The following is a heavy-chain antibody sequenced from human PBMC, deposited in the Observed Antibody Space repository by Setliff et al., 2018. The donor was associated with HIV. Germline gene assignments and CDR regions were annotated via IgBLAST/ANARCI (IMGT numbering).Heavy chain of an antibody. CDR1: GGTFSSYA. V-gene: IGHV1-69*05. D-gene: IGHD6-19*01. Sequence: GASVKVSCKASGGTFSSYAISWVRQAPGQGLEWMGGIIPIFGTTNYAQKFQGRVTMTRDTSTSTVYMEVSSLRSDDTAVYYCARDRTHRSGWYGYFEYWGQGTLVTVSS. J-gene: IGHJ4*02. CDR2: IIPIFGTT. CDR3: ARDRTHRSGWYGYFEY.